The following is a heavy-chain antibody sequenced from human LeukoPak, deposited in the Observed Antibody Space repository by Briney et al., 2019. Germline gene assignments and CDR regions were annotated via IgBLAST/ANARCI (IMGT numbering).Heavy chain of an antibody. CDR3: AREIAARPLWGYYYYYYMDA. CDR1: GGTFSSYA. Sequence: ASVKVSCKASGGTFSSYAISWVRQAPGQGLEWMGGIIPIFGTANYAQKFQGRVTITADEPTSTAYMELSSLRSEDTAVYYCAREIAARPLWGYYYYYYMDAWGKGTTVTVSS. V-gene: IGHV1-69*13. D-gene: IGHD6-6*01. CDR2: IIPIFGTA. J-gene: IGHJ6*03.